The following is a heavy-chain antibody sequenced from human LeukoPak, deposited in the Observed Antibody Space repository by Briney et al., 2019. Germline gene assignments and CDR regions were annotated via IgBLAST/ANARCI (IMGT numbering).Heavy chain of an antibody. V-gene: IGHV3-53*01. CDR3: ARDRQGYYDSSGYDY. CDR2: IYSGGST. Sequence: GGSLRLSCAASGFTVSSNYMSWVRQAPGKGLEWVSVIYSGGSTYYADSVKGRFTISRDNSKNTLYLQMNSLRAEDTAVYYCARDRQGYYDSSGYDYWGQGTLVTVSS. D-gene: IGHD3-22*01. J-gene: IGHJ4*02. CDR1: GFTVSSNY.